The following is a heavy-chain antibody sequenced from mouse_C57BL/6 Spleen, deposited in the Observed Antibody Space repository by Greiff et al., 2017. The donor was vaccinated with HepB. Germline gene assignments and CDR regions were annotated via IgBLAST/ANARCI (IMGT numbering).Heavy chain of an antibody. D-gene: IGHD1-1*01. CDR3: ARAQRFITTVGFDY. CDR2: ISDGGSYT. CDR1: GFTFSSYA. J-gene: IGHJ2*01. V-gene: IGHV5-4*03. Sequence: DVKLVESGGGLVKPGGSLKLSCAASGFTFSSYAMSWVRQTPEKRLEWVATISDGGSYTYYPDNVKGRFTISRDNAKNNLYLQMSHLKSEDTAMYYCARAQRFITTVGFDYWGQGTTLTVSS.